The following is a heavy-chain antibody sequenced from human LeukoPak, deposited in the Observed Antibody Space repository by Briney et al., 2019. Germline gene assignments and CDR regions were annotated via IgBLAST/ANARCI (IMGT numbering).Heavy chain of an antibody. D-gene: IGHD3-3*01. J-gene: IGHJ3*02. CDR1: GYTFTSYG. V-gene: IGHV1-18*01. CDR3: ARSSANDFWSGYTKSVDAFDI. Sequence: ASVKVSCKASGYTFTSYGISWVRQAPGQGLEWMGWISAYNGNTNYAQKFQGRVTMTRDTSTSTVYMELSSLRSEDTAVYYCARSSANDFWSGYTKSVDAFDIWGQGTMVTVSS. CDR2: ISAYNGNT.